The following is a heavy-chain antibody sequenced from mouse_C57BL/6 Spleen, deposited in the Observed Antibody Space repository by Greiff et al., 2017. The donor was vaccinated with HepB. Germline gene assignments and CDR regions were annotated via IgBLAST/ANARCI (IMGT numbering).Heavy chain of an antibody. CDR3: ARDTIVRYYAMDY. J-gene: IGHJ4*01. CDR2: ISDGGSYT. CDR1: GFTFSSYA. V-gene: IGHV5-4*01. Sequence: EVQGVESGGGLVKPGGSLKLSCEASGFTFSSYAMSWVRQTPEKRLEWVATISDGGSYTYYPDNVKGRFTISRDNAKNNLYLQMSHLKSEDTAMYYCARDTIVRYYAMDYWGQGTSVTVSS. D-gene: IGHD2-5*01.